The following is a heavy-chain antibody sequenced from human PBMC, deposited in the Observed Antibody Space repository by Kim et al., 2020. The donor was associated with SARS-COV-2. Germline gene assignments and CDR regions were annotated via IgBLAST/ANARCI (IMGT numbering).Heavy chain of an antibody. V-gene: IGHV3-30-3*01. CDR2: ISYDGSNK. CDR1: GFTFSSYA. D-gene: IGHD3-9*01. CDR3: ARWSNFAWFDP. J-gene: IGHJ5*02. Sequence: GGSLRLSCAASGFTFSSYAMHWVRQAPGKGLEWVAVISYDGSNKYYADSVKGRFTISRDNSKNTLYLQMNSLRAEDTAVYYCARWSNFAWFDPWGQGTLVTVSS.